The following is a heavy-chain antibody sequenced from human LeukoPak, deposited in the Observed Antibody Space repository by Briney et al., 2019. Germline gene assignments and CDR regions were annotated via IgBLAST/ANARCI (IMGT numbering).Heavy chain of an antibody. CDR2: IHHTGGT. D-gene: IGHD6-13*01. CDR1: GGSIIGNSTDY. V-gene: IGHV4-39*01. CDR3: ARQQSSSFLRREYIDS. J-gene: IGHJ4*02. Sequence: SETLSLTCNVSGGSIIGNSTDYWGWVRLPPGKGLAWIATIHHTGGTYRNPSLKGRITISVDTSKNQFSLTLTSVTAADTAVYYCARQQSSSFLRREYIDSWGQGTLVTVSS.